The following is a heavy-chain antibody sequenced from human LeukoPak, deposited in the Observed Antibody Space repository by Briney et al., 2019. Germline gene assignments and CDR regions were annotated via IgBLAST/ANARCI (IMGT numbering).Heavy chain of an antibody. Sequence: GSLRLSCAASGFTFSSYAMHWVRQAPGKGLEWVAVISYDGSNKYYADSVKGRFTISRDNSKNTLYLQMNSLRAEDTAVYYCARDTASGYDYLYYYMDVWGKGTTVTVSS. CDR3: ARDTASGYDYLYYYMDV. D-gene: IGHD5-12*01. J-gene: IGHJ6*03. CDR2: ISYDGSNK. V-gene: IGHV3-30*01. CDR1: GFTFSSYA.